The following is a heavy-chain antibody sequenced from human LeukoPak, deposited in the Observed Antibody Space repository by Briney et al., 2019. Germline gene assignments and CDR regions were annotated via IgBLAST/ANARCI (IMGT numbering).Heavy chain of an antibody. CDR3: AKDYYDSSGHLDY. Sequence: GRSLRLSCAASGFTFGSYGMHWVRQAPGKGLEWVAVIWYDGSNKYYADSVKGRFTISRDNSKNTLYLQMNSLRAEDTAVYYCAKDYYDSSGHLDYWGQGTLVTVSS. CDR2: IWYDGSNK. D-gene: IGHD3-22*01. J-gene: IGHJ4*02. V-gene: IGHV3-33*06. CDR1: GFTFGSYG.